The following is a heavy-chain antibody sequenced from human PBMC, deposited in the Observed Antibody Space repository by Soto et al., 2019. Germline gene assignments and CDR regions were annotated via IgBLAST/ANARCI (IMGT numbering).Heavy chain of an antibody. CDR3: AAGITMVRGVMAY. D-gene: IGHD3-10*01. J-gene: IGHJ4*02. CDR2: IVVGSGNT. Sequence: SVKVSCKASGFTFTIYGIAWVRQARGQRLVWIGWIVVGSGNTNYAQKFQERVTITRDVSTSTAYMELSSLRSEDTAVYYCAAGITMVRGVMAYWGQGTLVTVSS. V-gene: IGHV1-58*02. CDR1: GFTFTIYG.